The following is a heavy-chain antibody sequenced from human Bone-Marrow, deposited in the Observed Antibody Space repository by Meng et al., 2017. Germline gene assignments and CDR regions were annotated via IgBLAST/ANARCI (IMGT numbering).Heavy chain of an antibody. V-gene: IGHV6-1*01. Sequence: QQSGPRLVKPSQTLSLPCAISGDSVSGNRALWHWVRQSPSRGLEWLGHTYYRSQWQSHYGASVKSRISIYADTSRNQFSLILNSVTPEDTAVYYCASWYGESWGQGTLVTGSS. D-gene: IGHD3-10*01. CDR1: GDSVSGNRAL. CDR2: TYYRSQWQS. J-gene: IGHJ4*02. CDR3: ASWYGES.